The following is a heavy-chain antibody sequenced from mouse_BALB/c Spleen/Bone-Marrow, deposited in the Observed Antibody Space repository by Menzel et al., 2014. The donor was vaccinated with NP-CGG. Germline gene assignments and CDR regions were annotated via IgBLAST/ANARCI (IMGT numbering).Heavy chain of an antibody. Sequence: EVHLVESGGGLVQPGGSLRLSYATSGFTFSDFYMEWVRQPPGKRLEWIAASRNKANDYTTEYSASVKGRFIVSRDTSQSILYLQMNALRAEDTAIYYCARDYYGSSYWYFDVWGAGTTVTVSS. J-gene: IGHJ1*01. V-gene: IGHV7-1*02. CDR2: SRNKANDYTT. D-gene: IGHD1-1*01. CDR3: ARDYYGSSYWYFDV. CDR1: GFTFSDFY.